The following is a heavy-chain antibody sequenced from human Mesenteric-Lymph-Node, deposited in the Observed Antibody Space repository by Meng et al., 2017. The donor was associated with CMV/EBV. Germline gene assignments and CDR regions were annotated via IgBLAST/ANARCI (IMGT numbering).Heavy chain of an antibody. V-gene: IGHV3-23*03. J-gene: IGHJ4*02. CDR2: IYSGGSST. CDR3: AKDGPTFDY. CDR1: GFTFSSYA. Sequence: GGPLRLPCAASGFTFSSYAMSWVRQAPGKGLEWVSVIYSGGSSTYYADSVKGRFTISKDNSKNTLYLQMDSLRAEDTAVYYCAKDGPTFDYWGQGTLVTVSS.